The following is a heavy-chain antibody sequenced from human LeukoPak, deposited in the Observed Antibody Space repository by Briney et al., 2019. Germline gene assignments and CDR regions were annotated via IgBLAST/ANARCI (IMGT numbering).Heavy chain of an antibody. Sequence: PSETLSLTCTVSGGSISSYYWSWIRQPPGKGLEWIGEINHSGSTNYNPSLKSRVTISVDTSKNQFSLKLSSVTAADTAVYYCARHRTYYYDSSGYYRFDYWGQGTLVTVSS. CDR2: INHSGST. CDR3: ARHRTYYYDSSGYYRFDY. V-gene: IGHV4-34*01. CDR1: GGSISSYY. J-gene: IGHJ4*02. D-gene: IGHD3-22*01.